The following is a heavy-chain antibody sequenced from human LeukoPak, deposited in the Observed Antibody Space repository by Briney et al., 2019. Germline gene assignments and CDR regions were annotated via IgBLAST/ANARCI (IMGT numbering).Heavy chain of an antibody. CDR1: GGSFSGYY. D-gene: IGHD5/OR15-5a*01. Sequence: SETLSLTCAVYGGSFSGYYWSWIRQPPGKGLEWIGEINHSGSTNYNPSLKSRVTISVDTSKNQFSLKLSSVTAADTAVYYCARVNSRVYADYWGQGTLVTVSS. CDR2: INHSGST. V-gene: IGHV4-34*01. J-gene: IGHJ4*02. CDR3: ARVNSRVYADY.